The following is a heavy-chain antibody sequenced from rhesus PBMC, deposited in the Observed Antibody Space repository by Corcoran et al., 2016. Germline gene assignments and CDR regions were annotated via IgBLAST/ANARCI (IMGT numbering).Heavy chain of an antibody. CDR2: IYGSGGST. D-gene: IGHD6-13*01. CDR3: ARGRSRGRDY. CDR1: GGSISDSYY. J-gene: IGHJ4*01. Sequence: QVQLQESGPGLVKPSETLSLTCAVSGGSISDSYYWSWIRQPPGKGLEWIGYIYGSGGSTYYNPSLKRRFTISTDPAKNQFSLKLSAVTAADTAVYYCARGRSRGRDYWGQGVLVTVSS. V-gene: IGHV4S7*01.